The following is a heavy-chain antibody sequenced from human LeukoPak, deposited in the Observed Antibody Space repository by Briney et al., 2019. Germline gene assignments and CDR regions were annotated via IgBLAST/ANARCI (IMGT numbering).Heavy chain of an antibody. CDR1: GFTFSSYG. J-gene: IGHJ4*02. CDR2: ISYDGSNK. Sequence: GGSLRLSCAASGFTFSSYGVHWVRQAPGKGLEWVAVISYDGSNKYYADSVKGRFTISRDNSKNTLYLQMNSLRAEDTAVYYCAKFVWDASYWGQGTLVTVSS. V-gene: IGHV3-30*18. CDR3: AKFVWDASY. D-gene: IGHD3-16*01.